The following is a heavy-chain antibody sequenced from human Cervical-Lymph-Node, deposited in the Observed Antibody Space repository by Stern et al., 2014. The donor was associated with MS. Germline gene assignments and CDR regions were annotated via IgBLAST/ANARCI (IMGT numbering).Heavy chain of an antibody. J-gene: IGHJ4*02. D-gene: IGHD2-8*01. V-gene: IGHV1-18*01. CDR1: GYPFTSYG. Sequence: QLVQSGTEVKKPGASLIVSCKASGYPFTSYGISWVRRAPGQGLEWVGWISADSGTTRYAQNLRDRITLTRDTSTGTVYMELRTLRSEDSAVYYCARDKMHAFDYWGQGTQVSVSS. CDR3: ARDKMHAFDY. CDR2: ISADSGTT.